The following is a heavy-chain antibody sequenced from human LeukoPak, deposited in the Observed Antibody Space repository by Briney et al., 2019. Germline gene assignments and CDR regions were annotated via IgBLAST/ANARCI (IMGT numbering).Heavy chain of an antibody. D-gene: IGHD3-10*01. Sequence: GGSLRLSCAASGFSFNSYWMTWVRQAPGKGLEWVSSISSSSSYIYYADSVKGRFTISRDNAKNSLYLQMNSLRAEDTAVYYCARVASYGSGSYYSSYFDYWGQGTLVTVSS. CDR2: ISSSSSYI. CDR1: GFSFNSYW. V-gene: IGHV3-21*01. J-gene: IGHJ4*02. CDR3: ARVASYGSGSYYSSYFDY.